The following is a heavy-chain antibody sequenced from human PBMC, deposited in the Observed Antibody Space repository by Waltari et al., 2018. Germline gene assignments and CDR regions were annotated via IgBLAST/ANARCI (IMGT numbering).Heavy chain of an antibody. J-gene: IGHJ4*02. CDR3: ARVRYSGNYYYFDS. V-gene: IGHV4-59*01. CDR2: IYSSGRT. Sequence: QVQLQESGPGLVKPSETLSLTCTVSGVSISSLYWSWIRQPPGKGLEWIVYIYSSGRTYDHPSLPSRVTISVDTSKSHVSLTLTSVTAADTAVYYCARVRYSGNYYYFDSWGRGTLVTVSS. D-gene: IGHD1-26*01. CDR1: GVSISSLY.